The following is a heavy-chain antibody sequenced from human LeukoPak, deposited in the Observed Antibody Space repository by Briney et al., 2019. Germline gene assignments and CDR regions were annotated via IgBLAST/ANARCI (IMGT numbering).Heavy chain of an antibody. Sequence: SETLSLTCTVSGDSISSGDYYWSWIRQPPGKGLEWIGYIYYSGSTYYNPSLKSRVTISVDTSKNQFSLKLSSVTGADTAVYYCARVSSSGYYTYYYGMDVWGQGTTVTVSS. D-gene: IGHD3-22*01. CDR3: ARVSSSGYYTYYYGMDV. CDR2: IYYSGST. CDR1: GDSISSGDYY. V-gene: IGHV4-30-4*08. J-gene: IGHJ6*02.